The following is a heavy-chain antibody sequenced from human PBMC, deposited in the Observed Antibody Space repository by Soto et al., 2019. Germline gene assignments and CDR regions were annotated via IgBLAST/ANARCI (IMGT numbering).Heavy chain of an antibody. Sequence: EVQLVESGGDLIKPGGSLTLSCAASGFTFNIAYMSWVRQAPGKGLDWVGRIKSQADGGTTDYAAHVKGRFTLSRDDTNNTIYLQINSLRNENAGVYSCTTGVRHGNCGQGTL. J-gene: IGHJ4*02. CDR1: GFTFNIAY. D-gene: IGHD3-3*01. V-gene: IGHV3-15*01. CDR2: IKSQADGGTT. CDR3: TTGVRHGN.